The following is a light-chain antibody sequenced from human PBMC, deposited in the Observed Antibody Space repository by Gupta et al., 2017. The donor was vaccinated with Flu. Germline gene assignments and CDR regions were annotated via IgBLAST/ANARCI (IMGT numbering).Light chain of an antibody. CDR2: GNS. V-gene: IGLV1-40*01. J-gene: IGLJ2*01. CDR1: SPNIGADYD. CDR3: QSYDNTLGGSVV. Sequence: QSVLTQPPSVSGAPGQRVTIACTVSSPNIGADYDVHWYQKLPGEAPKLLIYGNSNRPSGVPDRFSGSKSGTSTSLAITGLQAEDEGDYYCQSYDNTLGGSVVFGGGTKVTGL.